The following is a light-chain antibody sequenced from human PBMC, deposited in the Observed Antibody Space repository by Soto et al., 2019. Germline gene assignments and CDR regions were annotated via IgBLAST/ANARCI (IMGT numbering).Light chain of an antibody. Sequence: DIQMTQSPSTLSASVGDRVTITCRASQSISNWLAWYQQKPGKAPKLLIYKASSLESGVPSRFSGSGSGTEFTLTISSLQPDDFVTYYCQQYNNWYTFGQGTKLEIK. J-gene: IGKJ2*01. CDR3: QQYNNWYT. V-gene: IGKV1-5*03. CDR2: KAS. CDR1: QSISNW.